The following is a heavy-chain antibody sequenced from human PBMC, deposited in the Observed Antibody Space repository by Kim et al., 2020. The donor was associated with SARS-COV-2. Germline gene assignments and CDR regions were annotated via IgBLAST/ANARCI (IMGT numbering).Heavy chain of an antibody. CDR2: ISWNSGSI. J-gene: IGHJ4*02. V-gene: IGHV3-9*01. D-gene: IGHD5-12*01. CDR1: GFTFDDYA. CDR3: AKASQGGVRRLQFRH. Sequence: GGSLRLSCAASGFTFDDYAMHWVRQAPGKGLEWVSGISWNSGSIGYADSVKGRFTISRDNAKNSLYLQMNSLRAEDTALYYCAKASQGGVRRLQFRHWGQGTLVTVSS.